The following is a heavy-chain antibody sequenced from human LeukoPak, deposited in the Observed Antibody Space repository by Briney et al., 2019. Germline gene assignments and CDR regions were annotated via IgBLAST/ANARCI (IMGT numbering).Heavy chain of an antibody. V-gene: IGHV3-11*01. CDR3: ARGRNGRWLQLD. CDR1: GFTFSDYY. J-gene: IGHJ4*02. D-gene: IGHD5-24*01. CDR2: ISNSGNII. Sequence: GGSLRLSCAASGFTFSDYYMSWIRQAPGKGLEWISYISNSGNIIYYADSVKGRFTMSRDNAKNSLYLQMNSLRAEDTAVYYCARGRNGRWLQLDWGQGTLVTVSS.